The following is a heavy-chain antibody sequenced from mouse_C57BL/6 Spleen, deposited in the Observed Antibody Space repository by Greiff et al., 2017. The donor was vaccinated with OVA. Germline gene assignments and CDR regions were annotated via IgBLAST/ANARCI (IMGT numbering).Heavy chain of an antibody. D-gene: IGHD2-13*01. CDR1: GYTFTSYW. CDR2: IDPSDSYT. J-gene: IGHJ3*01. Sequence: QVQLQQPGAELVKPGASVKRSCKASGYTFTSYWMQWVKQRPGQGLEWIGEIDPSDSYTNYNQKFKGKATLTVDTSSSTAYMQLSSLTSEDSAVYYCARYGDASVFAYWGQGTLVTVSA. V-gene: IGHV1-50*01. CDR3: ARYGDASVFAY.